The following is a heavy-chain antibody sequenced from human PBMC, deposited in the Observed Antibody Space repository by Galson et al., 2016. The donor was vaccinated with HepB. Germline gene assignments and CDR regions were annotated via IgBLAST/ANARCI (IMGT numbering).Heavy chain of an antibody. D-gene: IGHD3-10*01. Sequence: SVKVSCKASGDTFSSSSISWVRQAPGQGLEWMGAITPMFATPDYAQKFQGRVTITADESTSTAYMELSSLRSQATAMYYCANYGSRVGFWGQGTLVTVSS. CDR2: ITPMFATP. J-gene: IGHJ4*02. V-gene: IGHV1-69*13. CDR1: GDTFSSSS. CDR3: ANYGSRVGF.